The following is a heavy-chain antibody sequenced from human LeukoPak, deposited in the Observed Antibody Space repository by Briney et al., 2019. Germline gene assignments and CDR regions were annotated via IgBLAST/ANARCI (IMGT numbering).Heavy chain of an antibody. V-gene: IGHV4-39*07. CDR3: ARDFLQGVRGNTGGSFDY. D-gene: IGHD3-16*01. Sequence: SETLSLTRTVSGDSNSSSFYYWDWIRLPPGKGLEWIGGIYSSGTTYYNPSLKSRVAMSVDTSKNQFSLKLSSVTAADTAVYYCARDFLQGVRGNTGGSFDYWGQGTLVTVSS. J-gene: IGHJ4*02. CDR1: GDSNSSSFYY. CDR2: IYSSGTT.